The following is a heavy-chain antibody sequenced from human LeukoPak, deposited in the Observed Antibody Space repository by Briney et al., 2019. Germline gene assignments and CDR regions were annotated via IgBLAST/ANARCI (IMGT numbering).Heavy chain of an antibody. J-gene: IGHJ3*02. CDR1: GFTFSTYC. D-gene: IGHD3-9*01. CDR2: IWYDGSNK. CDR3: ARGNFDWSSDFDI. Sequence: GGSLRLSCAASGFTFSTYCMHWVRQAPGKGLEWVAIIWYDGSNKHYSDSVKGRLTISRDNSKNTLYLQMNSLRAEDTAVYYCARGNFDWSSDFDIWGQGTMVTVSS. V-gene: IGHV3-33*01.